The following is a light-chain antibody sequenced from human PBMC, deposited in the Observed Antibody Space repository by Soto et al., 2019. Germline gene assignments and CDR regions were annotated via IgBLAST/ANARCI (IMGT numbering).Light chain of an antibody. CDR2: DAS. CDR1: QSVSSY. V-gene: IGKV3-11*01. CDR3: QQLNSFPPL. J-gene: IGKJ4*01. Sequence: EIVLTQSPATLSLSPGDRATLSCRASQSVSSYLAWYQQKPGQAPRLLIYDASNRAAGIPARFSCSGSETDFPLIISSLQPEDCAPYYCQQLNSFPPLFGGGTKVEIK.